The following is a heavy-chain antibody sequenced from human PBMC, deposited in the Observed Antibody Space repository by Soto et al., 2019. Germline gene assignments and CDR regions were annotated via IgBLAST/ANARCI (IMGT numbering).Heavy chain of an antibody. V-gene: IGHV3-33*01. CDR1: GFTFSSYG. CDR3: ARGASYYDSSGYYLGPFGY. D-gene: IGHD3-22*01. CDR2: IWYDGTNK. J-gene: IGHJ4*02. Sequence: PGGSLRVSCAASGFTFSSYGMHWVRQAPGKGLEWVAVIWYDGTNKYYVDSLKGRFTISRDNSNNTLYLQMNSLRAEDTAVYYCARGASYYDSSGYYLGPFGYWGQGTLVTVSS.